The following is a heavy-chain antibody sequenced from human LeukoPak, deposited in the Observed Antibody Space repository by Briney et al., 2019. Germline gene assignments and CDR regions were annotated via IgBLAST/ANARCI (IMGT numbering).Heavy chain of an antibody. V-gene: IGHV4-34*01. CDR1: GGSFSGYY. CDR3: ATHQRYGDLES. D-gene: IGHD4-17*01. J-gene: IGHJ4*02. CDR2: INHSGST. Sequence: SETLSLTCAVYGGSFSGYYWSWIRETPGKGLEWIGEINHSGSTNYNPHLKSRVSISVDTSKNQSSLKLTSVTAAATAVYYGATHQRYGDLESWGQGTLVTVSS.